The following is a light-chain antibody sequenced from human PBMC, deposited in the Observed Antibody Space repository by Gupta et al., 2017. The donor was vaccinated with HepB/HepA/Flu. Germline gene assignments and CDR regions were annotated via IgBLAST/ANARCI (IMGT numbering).Light chain of an antibody. Sequence: VGDSVTITCPPSQAISSYLAWYQQKPGKAPKLLIYAASTSQNGVPSRFSGSGSGTEFTLTISSLQPEDFATYYCLQLNSYPLTFGQGTKVEIK. CDR2: AAS. J-gene: IGKJ1*01. CDR3: LQLNSYPLT. CDR1: QAISSY. V-gene: IGKV1-9*01.